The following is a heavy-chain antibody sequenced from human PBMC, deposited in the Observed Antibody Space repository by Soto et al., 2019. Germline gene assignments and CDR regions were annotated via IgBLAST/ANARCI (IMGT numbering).Heavy chain of an antibody. CDR2: INHSGST. J-gene: IGHJ5*02. V-gene: IGHV4-34*01. CDR3: ARGQITMVRAGRRFDP. D-gene: IGHD3-10*01. Sequence: QVQLQQWGAGLLKPSETLSLTCAVYGGSFSGYYWSWIRQPPGKGLEWIGEINHSGSTNYNPSLKSRVTLSVDTSKNQVSLTLSSVSAADTAGYYCARGQITMVRAGRRFDPWGQGTLVAVSS. CDR1: GGSFSGYY.